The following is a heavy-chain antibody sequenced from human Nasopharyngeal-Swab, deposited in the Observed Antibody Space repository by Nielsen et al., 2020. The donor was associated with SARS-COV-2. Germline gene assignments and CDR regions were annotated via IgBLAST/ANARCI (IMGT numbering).Heavy chain of an antibody. D-gene: IGHD3-3*01. V-gene: IGHV4-39*01. CDR3: ARGRVRFQY. Sequence: GSLRLSCTVSGGSISSSSYYWGWIRQPPGKGLEWIGSIYYSGSTYYNPSLKSRVTISVDTSKNQFSLKLSSVTAADTAVYYCARGRVRFQYWGQGIQVTVSS. CDR1: GGSISSSSYY. J-gene: IGHJ4*02. CDR2: IYYSGST.